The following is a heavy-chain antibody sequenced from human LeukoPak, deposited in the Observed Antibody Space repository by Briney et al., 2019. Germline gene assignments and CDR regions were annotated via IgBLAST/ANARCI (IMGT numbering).Heavy chain of an antibody. CDR2: SYYSGST. CDR3: ARGSMVYYFDY. J-gene: IGHJ4*02. Sequence: PSETLSLTCTVSGGSISSYYWSWIRQPPGKGLEWIGYSYYSGSTNYNPSLKSRVTISVDTSKNQFSLKLSSVTAADTAVYYCARGSMVYYFDYWGQGTLVTVSS. D-gene: IGHD2-8*01. CDR1: GGSISSYY. V-gene: IGHV4-59*01.